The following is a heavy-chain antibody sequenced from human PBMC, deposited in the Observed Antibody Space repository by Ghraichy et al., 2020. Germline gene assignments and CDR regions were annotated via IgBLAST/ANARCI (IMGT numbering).Heavy chain of an antibody. CDR2: VTSNSRVI. J-gene: IGHJ6*02. CDR1: GINFDEYV. V-gene: IGHV3-9*01. Sequence: GGSLRLSCVVSGINFDEYVMHWVRQSPGKGLEWVSSVTSNSRVIHYANSVKGRYTISRDNAKNSLYLQMDSLRPEDTALYYCAREIVSVLDVWGQGTTFTVSS. CDR3: AREIVSVLDV. D-gene: IGHD5-12*01.